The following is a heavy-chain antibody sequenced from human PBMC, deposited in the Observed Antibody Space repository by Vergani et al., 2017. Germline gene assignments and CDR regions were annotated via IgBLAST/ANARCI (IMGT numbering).Heavy chain of an antibody. CDR1: GFPFSTYG. CDR3: AKYLRDSTDGRPDS. V-gene: IGHV3-30*02. D-gene: IGHD2-21*02. J-gene: IGHJ4*02. Sequence: QVQLVESGGGVVQPGESLRLSCAASGFPFSTYGMHWIRQAPGKGLEWLAYIGKDGINTRYRDAVKGRFTVSRDNSKDILYLQMDSLRSEDTALYYCAKYLRDSTDGRPDSWGPGTLVIVSS. CDR2: IGKDGINT.